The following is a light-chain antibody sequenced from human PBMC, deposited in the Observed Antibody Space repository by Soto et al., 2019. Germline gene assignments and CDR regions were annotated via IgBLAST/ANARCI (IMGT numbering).Light chain of an antibody. CDR1: QNIGGT. CDR2: GAS. V-gene: IGKV3-15*01. J-gene: IGKJ4*01. CDR3: QQFHNWPPLT. Sequence: TLSVSPGERATLSCRASQNIGGTLAWYQQKPGQAPRLLFYGASTRATGIPARFSGSGSGTEFTLTISSLQSEDFAVYYCQQFHNWPPLTFGGGTKLDIK.